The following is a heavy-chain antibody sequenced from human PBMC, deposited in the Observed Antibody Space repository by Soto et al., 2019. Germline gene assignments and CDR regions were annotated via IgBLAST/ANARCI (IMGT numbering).Heavy chain of an antibody. CDR1: GGSFSGYY. V-gene: IGHV4-34*01. Sequence: SETLSRTCAVYGGSFSGYYWSWIRQPPGKGLEWIGEINHSGSTNYNPSLKSRVTISVDTSKNQFSLRLTSVTDADTAVYYCARHRPQSDGSKKGFDYWGRGTLVT. CDR2: INHSGST. J-gene: IGHJ4*02. D-gene: IGHD2-21*01. CDR3: ARHRPQSDGSKKGFDY.